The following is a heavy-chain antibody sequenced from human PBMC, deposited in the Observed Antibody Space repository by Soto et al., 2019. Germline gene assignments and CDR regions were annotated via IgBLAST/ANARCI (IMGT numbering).Heavy chain of an antibody. CDR2: MNPNSGNT. CDR1: GYTFTSYA. CDR3: ARTRGAMYYDYIWGSYRYTVGLDAFDI. D-gene: IGHD3-16*02. Sequence: ASVKVSCKASGYTFTSYAMHWVRQAPGQRLEWMGWMNPNSGNTGYAQKFQGRVTMTRNTSISTAYMELSSLRSEDTAVYYCARTRGAMYYDYIWGSYRYTVGLDAFDIWGQGTMVTVSS. J-gene: IGHJ3*02. V-gene: IGHV1-8*02.